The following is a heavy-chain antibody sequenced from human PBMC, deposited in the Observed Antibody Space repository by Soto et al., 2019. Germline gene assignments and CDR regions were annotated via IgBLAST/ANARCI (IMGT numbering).Heavy chain of an antibody. CDR1: GGSISSGGYY. V-gene: IGHV4-31*03. CDR3: ARKGTYYDILTGYHQYFDY. J-gene: IGHJ4*02. CDR2: IYYSGST. Sequence: PSETLSLTCTVSGGSISSGGYYWSWIRQHPGKGLEWIGYIYYSGSTYYNPSLKSRVTISVDTSKNQFSLKLSSVTAADTAVYSCARKGTYYDILTGYHQYFDYWGQGTLVTVSS. D-gene: IGHD3-9*01.